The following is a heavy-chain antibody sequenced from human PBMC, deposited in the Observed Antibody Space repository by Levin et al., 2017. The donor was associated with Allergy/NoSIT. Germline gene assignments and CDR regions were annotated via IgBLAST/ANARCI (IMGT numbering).Heavy chain of an antibody. D-gene: IGHD1-26*01. V-gene: IGHV1-69*01. J-gene: IGHJ4*02. CDR3: ARDGVGAANFDH. CDR1: GVTSSNYA. CDR2: IFPIFGPA. Sequence: KISCKASGVTSSNYAITLVRQAPGQGLEWMGGIFPIFGPASYAQKFQGRVTILADESTSTSYMELNNLGFEDTAVYYCARDGVGAANFDHWGQGTLVTVSS.